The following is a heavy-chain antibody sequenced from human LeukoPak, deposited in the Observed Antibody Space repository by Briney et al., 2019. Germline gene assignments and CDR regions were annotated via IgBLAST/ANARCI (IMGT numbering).Heavy chain of an antibody. CDR1: GFIFSNYG. CDR3: AKDERSKAQWLFTGLRGYFDY. V-gene: IGHV3-23*01. D-gene: IGHD3-22*01. J-gene: IGHJ4*02. CDR2: ISASGSAT. Sequence: PGGSLRLSCAASGFIFSNYGMNWVRQAPGKGLEWVAAISASGSATSYADSVRGRFTISRDNSKNTLYLQMNSLRAEDTAVYYCAKDERSKAQWLFTGLRGYFDYWGQGTLVTVSS.